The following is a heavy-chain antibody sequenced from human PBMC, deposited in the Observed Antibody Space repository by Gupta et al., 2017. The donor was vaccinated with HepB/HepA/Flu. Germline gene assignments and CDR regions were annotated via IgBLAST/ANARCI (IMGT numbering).Heavy chain of an antibody. D-gene: IGHD3-3*01. CDR2: ITQEGSGK. CDR3: AKDQVPYGGSWSGYDALDF. Sequence: EVQLVESGGGLVQPGGSLRLSCVPSGFTFGRYWMTWVRQAPGKGLEWVANITQEGSGKYYVGSVKGQFTISRDDAKNSRYLQMNSLRAEDTAVYYCAKDQVPYGGSWSGYDALDFWGQGTMVTVSS. V-gene: IGHV3-7*01. J-gene: IGHJ3*01. CDR1: GFTFGRYW.